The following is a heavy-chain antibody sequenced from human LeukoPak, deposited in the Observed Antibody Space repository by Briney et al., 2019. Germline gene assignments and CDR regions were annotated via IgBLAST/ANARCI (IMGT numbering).Heavy chain of an antibody. CDR3: AKGASSGWLLYWFDP. CDR1: GFTFTTYA. CDR2: ISGYSETT. J-gene: IGHJ5*02. V-gene: IGHV3-23*01. Sequence: GGSLRLSCAASGFTFTTYAMTWVRQAPGKGLEWVSGISGYSETTYYADSVKGRFTISRDNSKNTLYLQIDSLRVEDTAVYYCAKGASSGWLLYWFDPWGQGTLVTVSS. D-gene: IGHD6-19*01.